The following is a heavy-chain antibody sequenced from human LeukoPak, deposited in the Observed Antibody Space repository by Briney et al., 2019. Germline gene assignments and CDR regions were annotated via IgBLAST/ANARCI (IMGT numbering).Heavy chain of an antibody. CDR3: ARVGGRGYSYGHDAFDI. D-gene: IGHD5-18*01. CDR1: GDYISSNY. CDR2: IYYSGST. V-gene: IGHV4-59*01. J-gene: IGHJ3*02. Sequence: SETLSLTCTVSGDYISSNYWSWIRQPPGMGLEWIGDIYYSGSTNYNPSLKSRVTISVDTSKNQFSLKLSSVTAADTAVYYCARVGGRGYSYGHDAFDIWGQGTMVTVSS.